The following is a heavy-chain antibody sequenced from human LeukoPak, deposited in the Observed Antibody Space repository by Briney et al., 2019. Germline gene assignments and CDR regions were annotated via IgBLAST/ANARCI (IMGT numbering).Heavy chain of an antibody. CDR1: GYTFTAYY. CDR3: ETHGNRGHFDY. J-gene: IGHJ4*02. Sequence: ASVKVSCKASGYTFTAYYMHWVRQAPGQGLEWMGWINPISGGTNYAQNFQGRVTMTRDTSINTVYMELDWLRSDDTAVYYCETHGNRGHFDYWGQGTLVTVSS. V-gene: IGHV1-2*02. CDR2: INPISGGT. D-gene: IGHD1-14*01.